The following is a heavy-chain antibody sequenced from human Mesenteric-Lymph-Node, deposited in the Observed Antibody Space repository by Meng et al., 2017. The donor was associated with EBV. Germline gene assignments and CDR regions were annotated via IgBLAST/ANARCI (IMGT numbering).Heavy chain of an antibody. CDR3: ARESGHTNR. CDR1: GGSISGSRHY. Sequence: QLQLQEPGPGLVRPSETLSLTCTVSGGSISGSRHYWGWIRQPPGKGLEWIGSVYYSGNTYYNPSLKSRVTISVDTSKNQFSLKLSSVTAADTAVYYCARESGHTNRWGQGTLVTVSS. V-gene: IGHV4-39*01. D-gene: IGHD2-2*01. J-gene: IGHJ5*02. CDR2: VYYSGNT.